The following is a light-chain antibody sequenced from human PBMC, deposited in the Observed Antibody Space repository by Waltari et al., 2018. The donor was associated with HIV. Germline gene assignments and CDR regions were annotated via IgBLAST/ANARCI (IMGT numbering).Light chain of an antibody. CDR3: SSFASQGSPM. CDR2: AAS. J-gene: IGLJ3*02. Sequence: QSPLHQPASVSASPRQSIPLSCTGVSHALDFYNFVYRYQQRPGKPPHLIIYAASSRPSGISSRFVGSKSGVTASLTISGLQAEDEAVYFCSSFASQGSPMFGGGTKLTVL. CDR1: SHALDFYNF. V-gene: IGLV2-14*03.